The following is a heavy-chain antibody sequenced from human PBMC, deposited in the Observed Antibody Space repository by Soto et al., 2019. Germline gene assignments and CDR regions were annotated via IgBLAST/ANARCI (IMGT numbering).Heavy chain of an antibody. V-gene: IGHV1-69*13. CDR3: ARGESDTAMGHYYYGMDV. CDR1: GGPFSSYA. Sequence: SVKVSCKASGGPFSSYAISWVRQAPGQGLEWMGGIIPIFGTANYAQKFQGRVTITADESTSTAYMELSSLRSEDTAVYYCARGESDTAMGHYYYGMDVWGQGTTVTVSS. CDR2: IIPIFGTA. D-gene: IGHD5-18*01. J-gene: IGHJ6*02.